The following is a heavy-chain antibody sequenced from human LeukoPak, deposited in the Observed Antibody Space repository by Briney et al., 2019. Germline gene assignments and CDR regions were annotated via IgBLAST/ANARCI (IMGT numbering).Heavy chain of an antibody. V-gene: IGHV3-23*01. Sequence: PGGSLRLSCAASGFTFSSYAMSRVRQAPGKGLEWVSAISGSGGSTYYADSVKGRFTISRDNSKNTLYLQMNSLRAEDTAVYYGAKRVVPAAIGWFDPWGQGTLVTVSS. J-gene: IGHJ5*02. D-gene: IGHD2-2*02. CDR2: ISGSGGST. CDR3: AKRVVPAAIGWFDP. CDR1: GFTFSSYA.